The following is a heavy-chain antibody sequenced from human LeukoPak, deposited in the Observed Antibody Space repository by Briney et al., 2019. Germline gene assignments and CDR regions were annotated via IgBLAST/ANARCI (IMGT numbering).Heavy chain of an antibody. CDR1: GSTFSTYS. CDR2: ISSGSGTI. D-gene: IGHD5-12*01. J-gene: IGHJ4*02. V-gene: IGHV3-48*02. CDR3: ARDRGGGYDFVY. Sequence: GGSLRLPCAASGSTFSTYSMNWVRQAPGKGLEWVSYISSGSGTIYYADSVKGRFTISRDNAKNSLYLQMNSLRDEDTAVYSCARDRGGGYDFVYWGQGTLVTVSS.